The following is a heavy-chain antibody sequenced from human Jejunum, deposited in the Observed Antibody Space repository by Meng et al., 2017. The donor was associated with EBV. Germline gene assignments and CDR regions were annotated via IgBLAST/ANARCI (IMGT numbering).Heavy chain of an antibody. CDR2: INNDGSTT. J-gene: IGHJ4*02. CDR1: GFTFSTYW. Sequence: EVHQVGSGAGLVQPWGSLRLSCAASGFTFSTYWMHWVRQTPGKGLEWVSRINNDGSTTQYADSVRGRFTISRDNAKSTLYLQMNSLTAEDTAVYYCARNYRDYWGQGTLVTVSS. V-gene: IGHV3-74*03. D-gene: IGHD4-11*01. CDR3: ARNYRDY.